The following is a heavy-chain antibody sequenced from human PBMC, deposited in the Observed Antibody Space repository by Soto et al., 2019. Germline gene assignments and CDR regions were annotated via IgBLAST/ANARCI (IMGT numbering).Heavy chain of an antibody. CDR2: ISSSGSTI. CDR1: GFIFSSYE. J-gene: IGHJ5*02. D-gene: IGHD2-2*01. Sequence: PGGSLRLSCAASGFIFSSYEMNWVRQAPGKGLEWVSYISSSGSTIYYADSVKGRFTISRDNAKNSLYLQMNSLRAEDTAVYYCAVLVVVPTASRRWFDPWGQGTLVTVSS. CDR3: AVLVVVPTASRRWFDP. V-gene: IGHV3-48*03.